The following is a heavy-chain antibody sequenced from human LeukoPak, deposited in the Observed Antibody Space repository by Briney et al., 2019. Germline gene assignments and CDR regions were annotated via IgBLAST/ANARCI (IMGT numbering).Heavy chain of an antibody. CDR3: AKGMKMATIKDDFDI. D-gene: IGHD5-24*01. CDR2: ISGSSGST. Sequence: GGSLRLSCAASGFTFSSYAMSWVRQAPGKGLEWVSAISGSSGSTYYADSVKGRFTISRDNSKNTLYLQMNSLRAEDTAVYYCAKGMKMATIKDDFDIWGQGTMVTVSS. CDR1: GFTFSSYA. V-gene: IGHV3-23*01. J-gene: IGHJ3*02.